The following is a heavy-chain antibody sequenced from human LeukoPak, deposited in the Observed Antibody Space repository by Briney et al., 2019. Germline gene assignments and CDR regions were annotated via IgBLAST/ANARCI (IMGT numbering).Heavy chain of an antibody. J-gene: IGHJ4*02. CDR1: GYTFTGHY. D-gene: IGHD3-3*01. V-gene: IGHV1-2*02. Sequence: ASVRVSCKTSGYTFTGHYIHWVRQAPGQGLEWMGWINPSSGDTNYAQKFQCRVAMTRDTSIPTAYMDLRRLRSDDTAVNFCARGGGTVFGVLNDWGQGTLVTVSP. CDR3: ARGGGTVFGVLND. CDR2: INPSSGDT.